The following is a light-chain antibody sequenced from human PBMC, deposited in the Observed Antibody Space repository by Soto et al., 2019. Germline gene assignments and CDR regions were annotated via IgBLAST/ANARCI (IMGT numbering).Light chain of an antibody. CDR3: ATWDDRLSAPV. CDR2: FDS. J-gene: IGLJ7*01. Sequence: QSVLTQPPSASGTPGQRVTISCSGATSNIGTNFVYWYQQFPGTAPKLLLYFDSQRPSGVPDRFSGSRSGTSASLAISGLRPEDEADYHCATWDDRLSAPVFGGGTQLTV. CDR1: TSNIGTNF. V-gene: IGLV1-47*01.